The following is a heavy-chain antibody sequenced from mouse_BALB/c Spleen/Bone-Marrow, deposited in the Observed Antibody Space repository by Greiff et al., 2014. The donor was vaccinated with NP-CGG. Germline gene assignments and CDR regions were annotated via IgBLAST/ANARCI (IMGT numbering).Heavy chain of an antibody. J-gene: IGHJ3*01. CDR2: IYPSDSYT. CDR3: TRREGNYAFAY. V-gene: IGHV1-69*02. D-gene: IGHD2-1*01. CDR1: GYTFTSYR. Sequence: VQLQQSGAELVRPGASVKLSRKASGYTFTSYRINWVKQRPGQGLEWIGNIYPSDSYTNYNQKFKDKATLTVDKSSSTAYMQLSGPTSEDSAVYYCTRREGNYAFAYWGQGTLVTVSA.